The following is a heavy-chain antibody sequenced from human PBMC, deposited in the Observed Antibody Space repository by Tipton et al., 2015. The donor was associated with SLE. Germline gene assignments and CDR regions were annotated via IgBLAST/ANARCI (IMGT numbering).Heavy chain of an antibody. CDR3: VRGGGSSSGRWFDP. V-gene: IGHV4-34*01. CDR1: GGSFSGYY. J-gene: IGHJ5*02. CDR2: INHSGST. D-gene: IGHD3-10*01. Sequence: TLSLTCAVYGGSFSGYYWSWIRQPPGKGLEWIGEINHSGSTNYNPSLKSRVTISVDTSKNQFSLKLTYVTAADTAVYYCVRGGGSSSGRWFDPWGRGTLVTVCS.